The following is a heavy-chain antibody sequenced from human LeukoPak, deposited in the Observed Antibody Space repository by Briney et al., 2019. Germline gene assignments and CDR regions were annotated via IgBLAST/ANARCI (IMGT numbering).Heavy chain of an antibody. V-gene: IGHV4-59*01. Sequence: SETLSLTCTVSGGSISTYYWSWIRQPPGKGLEWIGYIYYSGSTNYNPSLKSRVTISVDTSKNQFSLKLSSVTAADTAVYYCARRSRYGSGSYYWFDPWGQGTLVTVSS. CDR1: GGSISTYY. CDR3: ARRSRYGSGSYYWFDP. J-gene: IGHJ5*02. D-gene: IGHD3-10*01. CDR2: IYYSGST.